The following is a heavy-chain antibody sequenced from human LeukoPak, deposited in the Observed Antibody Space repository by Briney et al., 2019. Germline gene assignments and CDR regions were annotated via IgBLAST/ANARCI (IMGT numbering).Heavy chain of an antibody. Sequence: PGGSLRLSCAGSGFTFSTFGFHWVRQAPGKGLEWVAVTSFDGTNKYYADSVKGRFTISRDNSKNTLYLQMNSLRAEDTAVYYCAKDITGTTDWGQGTLVTVSS. CDR1: GFTFSTFG. CDR3: AKDITGTTD. CDR2: TSFDGTNK. D-gene: IGHD1-7*01. J-gene: IGHJ4*02. V-gene: IGHV3-30*18.